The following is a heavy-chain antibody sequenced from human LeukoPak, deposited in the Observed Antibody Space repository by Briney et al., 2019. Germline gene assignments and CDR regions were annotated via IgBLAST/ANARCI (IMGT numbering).Heavy chain of an antibody. CDR3: ATLTGGDDAFDI. V-gene: IGHV4-59*01. J-gene: IGHJ3*02. D-gene: IGHD4-23*01. CDR1: GGSISSYY. CDR2: IFYTGST. Sequence: PSETLSLTCTVSGGSISSYYWSWIRQPPGKGLEWIGYIFYTGSTNYNPSLKSRVTISVLTSKNRFSLKLSSVTAADTAVYYCATLTGGDDAFDIWGQGTMDTVSS.